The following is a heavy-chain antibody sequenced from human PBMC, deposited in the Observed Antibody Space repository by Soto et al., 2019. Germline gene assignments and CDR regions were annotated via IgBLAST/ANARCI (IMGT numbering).Heavy chain of an antibody. V-gene: IGHV3-49*03. CDR1: GFTFGDYA. CDR2: ISSKAYGGTT. D-gene: IGHD5-18*01. J-gene: IGHJ4*02. Sequence: PGGSLRLSCTASGFTFGDYAMSWFRQAPGKGLVWVGFISSKAYGGTTAYAASVKGRFTISRDDSKSIAYLPMNSLKTDDRAVYYCIRDTTRGYSDGPDYWGQGXLVTVPS. CDR3: IRDTTRGYSDGPDY.